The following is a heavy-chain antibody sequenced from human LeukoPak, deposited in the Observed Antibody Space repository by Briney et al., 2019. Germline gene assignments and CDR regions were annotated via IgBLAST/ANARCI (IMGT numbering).Heavy chain of an antibody. V-gene: IGHV3-23*01. CDR1: GFTFSNYA. Sequence: GGSLRLSCAASGFTFSNYAMSWVRQAPGKGLEWVSGLSAGGGSTYYVDPVKGRFTISRDNSENTLYLEMNSLRVEDTAVYYCAKDRYCSGGSCYADALDIWGQGTLVTVSS. J-gene: IGHJ3*02. CDR3: AKDRYCSGGSCYADALDI. CDR2: LSAGGGST. D-gene: IGHD2-15*01.